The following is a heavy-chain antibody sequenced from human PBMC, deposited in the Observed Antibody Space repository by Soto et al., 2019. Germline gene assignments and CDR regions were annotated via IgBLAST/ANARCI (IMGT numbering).Heavy chain of an antibody. CDR3: TAVDIVAPTDYYYYMDV. Sequence: PGGSLRLSCTASGFTFGDYAMSWFRQAPGKGLEWVGFIRSKAYGGTTEYAASVKGRFTISRDDSKSIAYLQMNSLKTEDTAVYYCTAVDIVAPTDYYYYMDVWGKGTTVTVSS. V-gene: IGHV3-49*03. CDR1: GFTFGDYA. CDR2: IRSKAYGGTT. D-gene: IGHD5-12*01. J-gene: IGHJ6*03.